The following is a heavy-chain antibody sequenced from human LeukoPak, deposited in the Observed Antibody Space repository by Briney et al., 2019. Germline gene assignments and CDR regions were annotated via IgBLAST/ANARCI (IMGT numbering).Heavy chain of an antibody. V-gene: IGHV4-39*07. D-gene: IGHD2-15*01. CDR2: VYYTGTT. Sequence: SETLSLTCNVSGGSISSTNYYWGWIRQAPGKGLEWLGNVYYTGTTYYNPSLKSRLTISVDTSNNQFSLKLSSVTAADTAVYYCARLLLGYCSGGSCSDAFDIWGQGTMVTVSS. J-gene: IGHJ3*02. CDR1: GGSISSTNYY. CDR3: ARLLLGYCSGGSCSDAFDI.